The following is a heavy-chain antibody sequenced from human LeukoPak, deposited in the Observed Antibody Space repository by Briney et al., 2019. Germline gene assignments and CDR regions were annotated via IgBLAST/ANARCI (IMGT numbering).Heavy chain of an antibody. D-gene: IGHD2-15*01. V-gene: IGHV3-30*04. J-gene: IGHJ5*02. CDR2: ISYDGSNK. Sequence: PGRSLRLSCAASGFTFSSYAMHWVRQAPGKGLEWVAVISYDGSNKYYADSVKGRFTISRDNSKNTLYLQMNSLRAEDTAVYYCARERDHCSGGSCQDWFDPWGQGTLVTVSS. CDR3: ARERDHCSGGSCQDWFDP. CDR1: GFTFSSYA.